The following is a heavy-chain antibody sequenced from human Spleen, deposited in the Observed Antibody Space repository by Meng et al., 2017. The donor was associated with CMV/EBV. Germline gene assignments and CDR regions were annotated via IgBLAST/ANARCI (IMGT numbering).Heavy chain of an antibody. CDR3: ARDPPYYYGSGSYYNRPFWFDP. J-gene: IGHJ5*02. CDR2: ISSSSSYI. Sequence: GESLKISCAASGFTFSSYSMNWVRQAPGKGLEWVSSISSSSSYIYYADSVKGRFTISRDNAKNSLYLQMNSLRAEDTAVYYCARDPPYYYGSGSYYNRPFWFDPWGQGTLVTVSS. D-gene: IGHD3-10*01. V-gene: IGHV3-21*01. CDR1: GFTFSSYS.